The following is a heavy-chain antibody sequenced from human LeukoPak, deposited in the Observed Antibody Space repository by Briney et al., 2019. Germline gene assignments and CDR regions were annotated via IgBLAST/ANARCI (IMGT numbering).Heavy chain of an antibody. CDR2: INSDGNTT. CDR1: GFTFSSYW. J-gene: IGHJ4*02. Sequence: GGSLRLSCAASGFTFSSYWMNWVRQAPGKGLVWVSRINSDGNTTNYADSVKGRFTISRDNAKNTLYLQMNSLRADDTAVYYCASGAPADYWGQGTLVTVSS. D-gene: IGHD1-26*01. CDR3: ASGAPADY. V-gene: IGHV3-74*01.